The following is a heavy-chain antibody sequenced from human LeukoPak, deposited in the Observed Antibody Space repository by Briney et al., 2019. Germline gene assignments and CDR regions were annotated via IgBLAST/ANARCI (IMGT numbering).Heavy chain of an antibody. CDR1: GFTFSSYE. Sequence: PRGSLRLSCAASGFTFSSYEMNWVRQAPGKGLEWVSYISSSGSTIYYADSVKGRFTISRDNAKNSLYLQMNSLRAEDTAVYYCARAAERWLQYFDYWGQGTLVTVSS. CDR2: ISSSGSTI. CDR3: ARAAERWLQYFDY. V-gene: IGHV3-48*03. D-gene: IGHD5-24*01. J-gene: IGHJ4*02.